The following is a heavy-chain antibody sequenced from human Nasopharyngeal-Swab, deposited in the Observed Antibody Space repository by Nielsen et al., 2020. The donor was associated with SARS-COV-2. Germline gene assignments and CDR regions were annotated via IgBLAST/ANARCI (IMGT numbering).Heavy chain of an antibody. CDR3: ARDRGYGFGHTGWFDS. V-gene: IGHV4-30-2*01. J-gene: IGHJ5*01. D-gene: IGHD5-18*01. Sequence: WIRQPPGKGLEWIGYISHSGTTYYNPSLKSRLLISLDRSENQFSLKLNSVTAADTAVYYCARDRGYGFGHTGWFDSWGQGTLFPFSS. CDR2: ISHSGTT.